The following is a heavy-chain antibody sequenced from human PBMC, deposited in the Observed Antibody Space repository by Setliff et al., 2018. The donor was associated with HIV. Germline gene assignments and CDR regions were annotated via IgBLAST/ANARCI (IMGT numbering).Heavy chain of an antibody. Sequence: ASVKVSCKASGYTFIDYFMHWVRQAPGQGLEWMGRINPKTGDTKYKQKFQGRVTVTRDTSTTTVYMELSGLRSEDTAVYYCARATEAGTIDYWGQGTRVTVSS. CDR2: INPKTGDT. V-gene: IGHV1-2*06. CDR3: ARATEAGTIDY. D-gene: IGHD1-1*01. CDR1: GYTFIDYF. J-gene: IGHJ4*02.